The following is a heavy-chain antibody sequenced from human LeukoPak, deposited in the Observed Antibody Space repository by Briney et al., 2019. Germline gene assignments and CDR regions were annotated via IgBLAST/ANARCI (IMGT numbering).Heavy chain of an antibody. V-gene: IGHV4-30-4*01. D-gene: IGHD6-13*01. J-gene: IGHJ4*02. CDR2: IYYSGST. Sequence: SETLSLTCTVSGGSISSGDYYWGWIRQHPGKGLEWIGYIYYSGSTYYNSSLKSRVTISVDTSKNQFSLKLSSVTAADTAVYYCARGDSSSWYEEDYFDYWGQGTLVTVSS. CDR3: ARGDSSSWYEEDYFDY. CDR1: GGSISSGDYY.